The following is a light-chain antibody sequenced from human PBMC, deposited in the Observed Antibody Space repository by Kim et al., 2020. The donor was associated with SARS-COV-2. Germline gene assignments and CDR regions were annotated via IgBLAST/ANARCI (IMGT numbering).Light chain of an antibody. Sequence: QSVLTQPASISGSPGQSITISCSGTSSDVGGYKYVSWYQQHPGKAPKFIIYDVSKRPSGVSNRFSGSKSGNTASLTISGLQAEDEADYYCSSYTSSATWVFGGGTKVTVL. CDR1: SSDVGGYKY. J-gene: IGLJ3*02. V-gene: IGLV2-14*03. CDR2: DVS. CDR3: SSYTSSATWV.